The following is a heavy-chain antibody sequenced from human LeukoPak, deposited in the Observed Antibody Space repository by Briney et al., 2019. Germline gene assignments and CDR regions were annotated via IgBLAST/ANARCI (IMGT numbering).Heavy chain of an antibody. Sequence: GGSLRLSCAASGFTFDDYGMSWVRQAPGKGLEGVSGINWNGDSTGYADSVKGRFTISRDNAKNSLYLQMNSLRAEDTASYYCARTGYYGSGSYSDYWGQGTLVTVSS. CDR3: ARTGYYGSGSYSDY. CDR1: GFTFDDYG. V-gene: IGHV3-20*04. J-gene: IGHJ4*02. CDR2: INWNGDST. D-gene: IGHD3-10*01.